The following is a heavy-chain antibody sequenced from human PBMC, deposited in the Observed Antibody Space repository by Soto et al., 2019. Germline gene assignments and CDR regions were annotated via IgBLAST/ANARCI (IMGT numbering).Heavy chain of an antibody. J-gene: IGHJ3*02. V-gene: IGHV3-30*18. CDR1: GFTFSSYG. CDR2: ISYDGSYK. CDR3: AKAYLVALLGAFDI. Sequence: QVQLVESGGGVVQPGRSLRLSCAASGFTFSSYGMHWVRQAPGKGLEWVAVISYDGSYKYYADSVKGRFTISRDNSKNTLYLQMNSLRAEDTAVYYCAKAYLVALLGAFDIWGQGTMVTVSS. D-gene: IGHD5-12*01.